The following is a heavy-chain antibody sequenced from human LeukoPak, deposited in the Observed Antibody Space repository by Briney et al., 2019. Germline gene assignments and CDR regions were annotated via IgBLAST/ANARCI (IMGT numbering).Heavy chain of an antibody. CDR3: AKLVGDFWSGYYTYAFDI. CDR1: GFTFSSYA. D-gene: IGHD3-3*01. CDR2: ISGSGGST. Sequence: GGSLRLSCAASGFTFSSYAMSWVRQAPGKGLEWVSAISGSGGSTYYADSVKGRFTISRDNSKNTLYLQMNSLRAEDTAVYYCAKLVGDFWSGYYTYAFDIWGQGTMVTVSS. V-gene: IGHV3-23*01. J-gene: IGHJ3*02.